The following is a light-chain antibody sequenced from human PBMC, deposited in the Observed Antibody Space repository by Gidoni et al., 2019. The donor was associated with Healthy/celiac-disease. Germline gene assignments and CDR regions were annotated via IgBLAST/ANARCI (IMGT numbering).Light chain of an antibody. V-gene: IGKV1-9*01. CDR1: QGISSY. Sequence: DIQLTQSPSFLSASVGDRVTITCWASQGISSYLAWYQQKPGKAPKLLIYAASTLQSGVPSRFSGSGSGTEFTLTISSLQPEDFATYYCQQLNSYPSLTFXGXTKVEIK. CDR3: QQLNSYPSLT. J-gene: IGKJ4*01. CDR2: AAS.